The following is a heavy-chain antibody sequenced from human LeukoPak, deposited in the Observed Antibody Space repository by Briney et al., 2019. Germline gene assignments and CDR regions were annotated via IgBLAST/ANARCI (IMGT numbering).Heavy chain of an antibody. CDR3: ARVLNGELPFDY. D-gene: IGHD1-26*01. CDR1: GYTLTSYG. V-gene: IGHV1-18*01. J-gene: IGHJ4*02. CDR2: ISAYNGNT. Sequence: GASVTVSCKASGYTLTSYGINWVRQAPGQGLEWMGWISAYNGNTNYAQKLQGRVTMTTDTSTSTAYMELRSLRSDDTAVYYCARVLNGELPFDYWGQGTLVTVSS.